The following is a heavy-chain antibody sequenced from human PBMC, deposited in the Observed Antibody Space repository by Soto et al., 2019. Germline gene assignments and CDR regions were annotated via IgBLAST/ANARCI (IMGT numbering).Heavy chain of an antibody. V-gene: IGHV3-11*01. D-gene: IGHD5-18*01. CDR3: ARDLDTAMVSVYYHYIGMDV. CDR1: GFTFSDCY. Sequence: PGGSVRLSCAASGFTFSDCYMTCIRQATGKEHERVSYIIRRGTTINYAVSAKDRLTSSRGNAKNSVYLQMNSLRSVDTAVYYCARDLDTAMVSVYYHYIGMDVWCEGTTVTV. J-gene: IGHJ6*02. CDR2: IIRRGTTI.